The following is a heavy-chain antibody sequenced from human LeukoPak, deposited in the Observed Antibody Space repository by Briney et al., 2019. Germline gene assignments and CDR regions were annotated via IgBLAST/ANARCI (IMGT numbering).Heavy chain of an antibody. CDR1: SGSVSNTNYS. CDR3: ARRRYYDVSGWFDP. V-gene: IGHV4-39*07. CDR2: IYSGGTT. Sequence: SETLSLTCTVSSGSVSNTNYSWGWIRQPPGKGLEWIASIYSGGTTYYNPSLKSRVTISVDTSKNQFSLRLTSVTAADTATYYCARRRYYDVSGWFDPWGQGTLVTVSS. D-gene: IGHD1-26*01. J-gene: IGHJ5*02.